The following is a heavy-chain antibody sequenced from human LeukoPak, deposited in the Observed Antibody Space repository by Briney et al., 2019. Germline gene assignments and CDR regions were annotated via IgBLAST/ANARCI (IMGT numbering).Heavy chain of an antibody. V-gene: IGHV3-23*01. Sequence: GGSLRLSCAGSGFTFSNYAMTWVRQAPGKGLEWVSSVSGSGRNTFYPDSVEGRFTISRDNSKNTLYLQMNSLRAEDTAVYYCAKVSMLGGYWGQGTLVTVSS. CDR3: AKVSMLGGY. CDR2: VSGSGRNT. J-gene: IGHJ4*02. CDR1: GFTFSNYA. D-gene: IGHD3-10*02.